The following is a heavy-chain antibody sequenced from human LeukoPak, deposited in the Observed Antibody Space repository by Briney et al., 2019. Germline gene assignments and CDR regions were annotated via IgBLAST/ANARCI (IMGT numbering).Heavy chain of an antibody. CDR2: INEDGSAN. D-gene: IGHD1-26*01. J-gene: IGHJ4*02. CDR3: AREPRELDC. V-gene: IGHV3-7*04. Sequence: GSLRLSCASSGFTFSSYSMNWVRQAPGKGLEWLANINEDGSANYHVASVKGRFSIARDNAENALYLEMKNLRAEDTAVYYCAREPRELDCWGQGTLVTVSS. CDR1: GFTFSSYS.